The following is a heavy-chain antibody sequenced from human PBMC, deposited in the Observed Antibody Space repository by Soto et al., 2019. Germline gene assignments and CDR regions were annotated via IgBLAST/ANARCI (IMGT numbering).Heavy chain of an antibody. CDR3: AKDLRGLAIFGVVPGAFEI. D-gene: IGHD3-3*01. CDR2: ISGSGGST. V-gene: IGHV3-23*01. CDR1: GFTFSSYA. Sequence: HPGGSLRLSCAASGFTFSSYAMSWVRQAPGKGLEWVSAISGSGGSTYYADSVKGRFTISRDNSKNTLYLQMNSLRAEDTAVYYCAKDLRGLAIFGVVPGAFEIWGKGTMVTVSS. J-gene: IGHJ3*02.